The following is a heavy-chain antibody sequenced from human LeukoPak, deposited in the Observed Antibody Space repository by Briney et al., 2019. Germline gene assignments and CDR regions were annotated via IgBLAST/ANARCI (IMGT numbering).Heavy chain of an antibody. V-gene: IGHV4-59*08. CDR2: AHYSGNT. CDR3: ARRQRSSWYFDY. CDR1: DDSISNFY. Sequence: PSETLSLTCTVSDDSISNFYWSWIRQSPEKGLEWIGFAHYSGNTYYNPSLTSRVTMSLDTSENQFSLKLTSMMAADSAVYYCARRQRSSWYFDYWGQGTQVAVSS. J-gene: IGHJ4*02. D-gene: IGHD3-3*01.